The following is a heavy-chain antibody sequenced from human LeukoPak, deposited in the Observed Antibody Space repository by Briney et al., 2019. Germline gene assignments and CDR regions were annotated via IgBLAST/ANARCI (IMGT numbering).Heavy chain of an antibody. CDR2: IYHSGST. CDR3: ARAYYYDSSGYHPIDY. V-gene: IGHV4-30-2*01. D-gene: IGHD3-22*01. Sequence: PSQTLSLTCAVSGGSISSGGYSWSWIRQPPGKGLEWIGYIYHSGSTHYNPSLKSRVTISVDRSKNQFSLKLSSVTAADTAVYYCARAYYYDSSGYHPIDYWGQGTLVTVSS. J-gene: IGHJ4*02. CDR1: GGSISSGGYS.